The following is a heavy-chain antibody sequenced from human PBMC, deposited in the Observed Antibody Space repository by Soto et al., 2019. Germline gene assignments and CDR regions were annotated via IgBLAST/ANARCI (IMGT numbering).Heavy chain of an antibody. CDR1: GLSFSSYA. D-gene: IGHD3-3*01. V-gene: IGHV3-30*18. CDR2: ISNDGSNK. J-gene: IGHJ4*02. CDR3: AKDQRFLESAYFDY. Sequence: QVQLVESGGGVVQPGRSLRLSCVASGLSFSSYAFHWVRQAPGKGLEWVAIISNDGSNKQYADSVKGRFAISRDNSKNTVYLQMDSLRGDDTAVYYCAKDQRFLESAYFDYWGQGTLVTVSA.